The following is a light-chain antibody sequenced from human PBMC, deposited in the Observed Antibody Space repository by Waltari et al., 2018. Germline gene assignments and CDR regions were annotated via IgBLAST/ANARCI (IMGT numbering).Light chain of an antibody. V-gene: IGKV3-15*01. Sequence: IVMTQSPATLSVSPGERATLSCRASQSISTNLAWFQEKPGQAPRLLTYGESTRATGVPARFSGSGSGTYFTLVISSLQSEDFAVYYCQQYDKWLRYSFGQGTKLEIK. CDR3: QQYDKWLRYS. CDR1: QSISTN. CDR2: GES. J-gene: IGKJ2*01.